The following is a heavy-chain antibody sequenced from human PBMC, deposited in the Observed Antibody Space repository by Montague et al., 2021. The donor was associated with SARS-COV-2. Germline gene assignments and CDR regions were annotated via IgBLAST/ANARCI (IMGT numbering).Heavy chain of an antibody. V-gene: IGHV4-59*01. CDR3: ARGPQEYRITMIVVDYWYFDL. J-gene: IGHJ2*01. CDR1: GGLISSYY. Sequence: SETLSLTCTVSGGLISSYYWSWIRQPPGKGLEWIGYIYYSVSTNYNPSLKSRVTISVDTSKNQFSLKLSSVTAAVTAVYYCARGPQEYRITMIVVDYWYFDLWGRGTLVTVSS. CDR2: IYYSVST. D-gene: IGHD3-22*01.